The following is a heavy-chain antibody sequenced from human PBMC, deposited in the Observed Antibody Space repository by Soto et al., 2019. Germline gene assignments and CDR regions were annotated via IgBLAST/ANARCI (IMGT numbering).Heavy chain of an antibody. J-gene: IGHJ4*01. CDR2: VILILCLI. CDR3: ARDKGYGSDTRCPDVDY. Sequence: AVKVCCMASVGILSSYTSGWVRQSLGEGLEWMGRVILILCLISYAKSFVPSFTIVVDASTSTAYMELDSLRYEDAAVYFYARDKGYGSDTRCPDVDYWGHGIMVTVSS. CDR1: VGILSSYT. D-gene: IGHD2-15*01. V-gene: IGHV1-69*04.